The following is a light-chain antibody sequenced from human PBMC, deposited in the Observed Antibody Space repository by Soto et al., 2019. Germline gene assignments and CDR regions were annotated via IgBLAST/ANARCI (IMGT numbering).Light chain of an antibody. J-gene: IGKJ1*01. Sequence: DIQMTQSPSTLSASVGDRVTITCRASQSISSRLAWYQQKPGKAPKFLVYDASNLESGVPSRFSGSGSGTEFTLTTSSLQPDDFATYYCQQYNSYSVTFGQGTKVDIK. CDR3: QQYNSYSVT. V-gene: IGKV1-5*01. CDR2: DAS. CDR1: QSISSR.